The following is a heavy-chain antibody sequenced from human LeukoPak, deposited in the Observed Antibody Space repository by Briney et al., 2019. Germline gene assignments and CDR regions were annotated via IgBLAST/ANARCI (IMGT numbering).Heavy chain of an antibody. CDR2: IYLGDSDT. CDR1: GYSFTSYW. D-gene: IGHD3-10*01. Sequence: GESLKISCKGSGYSFTSYWIGWVRQMPGKGLEWMGIIYLGDSDTRYSPSFQGQATISADKSISTAYLQWSSLKASDTAMYYCARVLLSYYYGSGRVPYYYYYYMDVWGKGTTVTVSS. CDR3: ARVLLSYYYGSGRVPYYYYYYMDV. J-gene: IGHJ6*03. V-gene: IGHV5-51*01.